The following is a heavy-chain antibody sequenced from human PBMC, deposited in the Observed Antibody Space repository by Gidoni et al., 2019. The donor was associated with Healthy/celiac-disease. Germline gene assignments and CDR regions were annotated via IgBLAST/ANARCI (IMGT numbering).Heavy chain of an antibody. V-gene: IGHV1-18*04. D-gene: IGHD3-22*01. J-gene: IGHJ6*02. Sequence: QVQLVQSGAEVNKPGASVPVSCKACGYTFTSYGIRWVRQDPGEGLEWMGWISAYNGNTNNAQKLQGRVTMTTDTSTSTAYMELRSLRSDDTAVYYCARDGYYDSSGYYLGYDYYGMDVWGQGTTVTVSS. CDR1: GYTFTSYG. CDR3: ARDGYYDSSGYYLGYDYYGMDV. CDR2: ISAYNGNT.